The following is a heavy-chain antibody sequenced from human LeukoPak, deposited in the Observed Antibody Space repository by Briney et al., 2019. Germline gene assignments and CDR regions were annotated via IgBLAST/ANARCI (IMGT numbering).Heavy chain of an antibody. Sequence: PGGSLRLSCAASGFTFSSYAMSWVRQAPGKGLEWVSAISGSGGSTYYADSVKGRFTISRDNSKNTLYLQMNSLRAEDTAMYYCARDGGGTPNSDYYYYGMDVWGQGTTVTVSS. CDR1: GFTFSSYA. CDR3: ARDGGGTPNSDYYYYGMDV. J-gene: IGHJ6*02. V-gene: IGHV3-23*01. D-gene: IGHD1-14*01. CDR2: ISGSGGST.